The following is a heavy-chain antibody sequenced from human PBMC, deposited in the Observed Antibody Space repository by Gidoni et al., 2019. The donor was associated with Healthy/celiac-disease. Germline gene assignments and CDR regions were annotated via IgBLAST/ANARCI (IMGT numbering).Heavy chain of an antibody. D-gene: IGHD3-3*01. CDR3: ARDAAYYDFWSGYYTPDY. J-gene: IGHJ4*02. V-gene: IGHV3-30*01. CDR2: ISYDGSNK. CDR1: GFTFSSYA. Sequence: QVQLVESGGGVVQPGRSLRLSCAASGFTFSSYAMHWVRQAPGKGLEWVAVISYDGSNKYYAESVKGRFTISRDNSKNTLYLQMNSLRAEDTAVYYCARDAAYYDFWSGYYTPDYWGQGTLVTVSS.